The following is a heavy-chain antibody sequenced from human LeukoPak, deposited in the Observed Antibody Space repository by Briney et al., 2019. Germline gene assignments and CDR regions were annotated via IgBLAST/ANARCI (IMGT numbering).Heavy chain of an antibody. Sequence: GGSLRLSCAASGFTVSSTYMNWVRQALGKGLEWVSVITSGGNSYYADSVKGRFTISRDNSKNTLYLQMNSLRAEDTAVYYCARGQCSSPSCRYFDYWGQGTLVTVSS. CDR2: ITSGGNS. CDR3: ARGQCSSPSCRYFDY. CDR1: GFTVSSTY. D-gene: IGHD2-2*01. J-gene: IGHJ4*02. V-gene: IGHV3-66*01.